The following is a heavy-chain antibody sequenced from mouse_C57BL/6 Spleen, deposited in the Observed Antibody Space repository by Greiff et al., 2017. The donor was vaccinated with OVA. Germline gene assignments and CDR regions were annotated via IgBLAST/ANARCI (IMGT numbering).Heavy chain of an antibody. CDR2: INPSTGYT. CDR3: ARRGGDYYGSSYGFDY. V-gene: IGHV1-7*01. D-gene: IGHD1-1*01. J-gene: IGHJ2*01. Sequence: QVQLKESGAELAKPGASVKMSCKASGYTFTSYWMHWVKQRPGQGLEWIGYINPSTGYTEYNQKFKDKATLTADKSSSTAYMQLSSLTSEDSAVYYCARRGGDYYGSSYGFDYWGQGTTLTVSS. CDR1: GYTFTSYW.